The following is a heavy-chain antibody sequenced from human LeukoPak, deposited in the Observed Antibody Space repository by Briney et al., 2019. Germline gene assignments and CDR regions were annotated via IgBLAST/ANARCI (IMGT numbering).Heavy chain of an antibody. CDR3: ATDYGGGYFDY. J-gene: IGHJ4*02. CDR2: IKQDGSEK. V-gene: IGHV3-7*01. D-gene: IGHD4-23*01. Sequence: GGSLRLSCAASGFTFSSYWMSWVRQAPGKGLEWVANIKQDGSEKYYVDSVKGRFTISRDNAKNSLYLQMNSLRAEDTAVYYCATDYGGGYFDYWGQGTLVTVSS. CDR1: GFTFSSYW.